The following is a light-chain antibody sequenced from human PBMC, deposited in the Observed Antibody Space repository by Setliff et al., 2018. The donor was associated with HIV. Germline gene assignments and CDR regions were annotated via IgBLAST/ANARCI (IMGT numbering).Light chain of an antibody. CDR3: QSNDSSLSGYV. J-gene: IGLJ1*01. CDR2: GNS. V-gene: IGLV1-40*01. Sequence: SVLTQPPSVSGAPGQRVTISCTGGSSNIGAGYDVHWYQQLPGTAPKLLIYGNSNRPSGVPDRFSGSKSGTSASLAITGLQAEDEADYYCQSNDSSLSGYVFGTGTKVTVL. CDR1: SSNIGAGYD.